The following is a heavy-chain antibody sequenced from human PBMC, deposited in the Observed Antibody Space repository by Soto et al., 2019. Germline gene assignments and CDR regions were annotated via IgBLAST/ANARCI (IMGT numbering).Heavy chain of an antibody. CDR1: GFTFSSYA. Sequence: QVQLVESGGGVVQPGRSLKLSCAASGFTFSSYAMHWVRQAPGKGLEWVAVISYDGSNKYYADSVKGRFTISRDNSKNALYLQMNGLRAEDTAVYYCARDTGAVAAWGQGTLVTVS. D-gene: IGHD6-19*01. V-gene: IGHV3-30-3*01. J-gene: IGHJ1*01. CDR2: ISYDGSNK. CDR3: ARDTGAVAA.